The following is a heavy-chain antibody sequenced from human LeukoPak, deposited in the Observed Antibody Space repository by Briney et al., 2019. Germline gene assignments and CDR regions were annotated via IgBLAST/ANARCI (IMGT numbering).Heavy chain of an antibody. CDR2: ISAYNGNT. J-gene: IGHJ4*02. CDR1: GYTFTSYG. D-gene: IGHD3-22*01. Sequence: ASVKVSCKASGYTFTSYGISWVRQAPRQGLEWMGWISAYNGNTNYAQKLQGRVTMTTDTSTSTAYMELRSLRSDDTAVYYCARDPSSGYYFDYWGQGTLVTVSS. V-gene: IGHV1-18*01. CDR3: ARDPSSGYYFDY.